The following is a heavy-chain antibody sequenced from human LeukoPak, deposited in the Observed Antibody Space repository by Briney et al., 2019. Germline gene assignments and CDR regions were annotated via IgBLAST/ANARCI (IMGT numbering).Heavy chain of an antibody. V-gene: IGHV3-7*03. CDR1: GFAFSSSW. CDR2: INKDATAK. CDR3: AREDWFHFDY. J-gene: IGHJ4*02. D-gene: IGHD3-10*01. Sequence: GGSLRLSCAASGFAFSSSWMSWVRQAPGKGLEWVANINKDATAKYYVDSVKGRFTISRDSAKNSLYLQMNGLRAEDTAVYYCAREDWFHFDYWGQGTLVTVSS.